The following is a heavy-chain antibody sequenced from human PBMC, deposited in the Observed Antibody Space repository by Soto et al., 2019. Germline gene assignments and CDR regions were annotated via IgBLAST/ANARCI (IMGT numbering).Heavy chain of an antibody. CDR3: ARDWSVTQNYYYYCFVDV. J-gene: IGHJ6*03. Sequence: GASVKVACKAFGYTFTSYGISWVRQAPGQGLEWMGWISAYNGNTNYAQKLQGRVTMTTDTSTSTAYMELRSLRSDDTAVYYCARDWSVTQNYYYYCFVDVWGRGTTVTVS. D-gene: IGHD4-17*01. V-gene: IGHV1-18*01. CDR1: GYTFTSYG. CDR2: ISAYNGNT.